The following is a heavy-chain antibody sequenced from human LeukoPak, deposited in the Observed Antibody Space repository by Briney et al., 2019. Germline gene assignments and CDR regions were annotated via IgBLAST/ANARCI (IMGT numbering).Heavy chain of an antibody. D-gene: IGHD3-22*01. V-gene: IGHV4-4*07. CDR2: IYTSGST. Sequence: SETLSLTCTVSGGSIISYYWSWLRQPAGKGLEWIGRIYTSGSTNYNPSLKSRVTISVDKSKNQFSLKLSSVTAADTAVYYCARSMYYYDSSGYPQSYYFDYWGQGTLVTVSS. CDR1: GGSIISYY. CDR3: ARSMYYYDSSGYPQSYYFDY. J-gene: IGHJ4*02.